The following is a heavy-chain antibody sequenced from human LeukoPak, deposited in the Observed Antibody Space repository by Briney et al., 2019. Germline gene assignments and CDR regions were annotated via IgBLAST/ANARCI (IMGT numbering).Heavy chain of an antibody. CDR2: INPNSGGT. J-gene: IGHJ6*02. Sequence: SVKVSCKASGYTFTGYYMHWVRQAPGQGLEWMGWINPNSGGTNYAQKFQGRVTMTRDTSISTAYMELSSLRSEDTAVYYCARGVRGWLQTSGMDVWGQGTTVTVSS. CDR3: ARGVRGWLQTSGMDV. D-gene: IGHD5-24*01. CDR1: GYTFTGYY. V-gene: IGHV1-2*02.